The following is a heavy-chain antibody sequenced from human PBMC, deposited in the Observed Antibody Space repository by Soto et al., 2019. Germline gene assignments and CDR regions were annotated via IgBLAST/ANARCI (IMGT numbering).Heavy chain of an antibody. V-gene: IGHV1-18*01. CDR3: AKNGQPPYYYYGMDV. Sequence: QGQLVQSGAEVKKPGASVKVSCKASGYAFTRYGISWVRQAPGQGLEWMGWISGYNGNSKYEQKIQGRVTMTIDTSTTTTYMALRSLTSDDTAVYYCAKNGQPPYYYYGMDVWGQGTTVTFSS. D-gene: IGHD2-8*01. CDR1: GYAFTRYG. J-gene: IGHJ6*02. CDR2: ISGYNGNS.